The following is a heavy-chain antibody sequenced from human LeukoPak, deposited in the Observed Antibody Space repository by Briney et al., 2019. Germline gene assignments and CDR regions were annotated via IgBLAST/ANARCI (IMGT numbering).Heavy chain of an antibody. CDR1: GYTFTSYG. J-gene: IGHJ4*02. Sequence: SVKVSCKASGYTFTSYGINWVRQATGPGLEWMGLVNPNSGNTDYAQKFQGRGTMTRNTSISTAYMELSSLRSEDTAVYYCARGLSIAVAGKFPVGYWGQGTLVTVSS. CDR2: VNPNSGNT. D-gene: IGHD6-19*01. CDR3: ARGLSIAVAGKFPVGY. V-gene: IGHV1-8*01.